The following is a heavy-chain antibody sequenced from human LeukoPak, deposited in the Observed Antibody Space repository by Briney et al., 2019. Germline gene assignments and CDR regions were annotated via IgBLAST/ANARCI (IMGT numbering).Heavy chain of an antibody. J-gene: IGHJ5*02. Sequence: PGGSLRLSCAASGFTVSSNYMSWVRQAPGKGLEWVSVIYSGGSTYYADSVKGRFTISRHNSKNTLYLQMNSLRAEDTAVYYCARETGVYYGSGSYSAWGQGTLVTVSS. D-gene: IGHD3-10*01. CDR2: IYSGGST. CDR1: GFTVSSNY. V-gene: IGHV3-53*04. CDR3: ARETGVYYGSGSYSA.